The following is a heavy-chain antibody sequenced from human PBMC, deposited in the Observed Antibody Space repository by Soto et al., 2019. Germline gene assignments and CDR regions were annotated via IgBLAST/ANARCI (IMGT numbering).Heavy chain of an antibody. J-gene: IGHJ1*01. V-gene: IGHV1-24*01. Sequence: RASVKVSCKVSGYTLTELSMHWVRQAPGKGLEWMGGFDPEDGETIYAQKFQGRVTMTEDTSTDTAYMELSSLRSEDTAVYYCATDRAAVAGISAEYFQHWGQGTLVTVSS. CDR3: ATDRAAVAGISAEYFQH. D-gene: IGHD6-19*01. CDR1: GYTLTELS. CDR2: FDPEDGET.